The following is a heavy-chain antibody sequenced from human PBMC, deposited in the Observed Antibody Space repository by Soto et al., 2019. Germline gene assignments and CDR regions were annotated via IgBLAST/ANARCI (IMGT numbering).Heavy chain of an antibody. J-gene: IGHJ5*02. CDR3: ARHVAAGES. CDR2: VNPTGGST. CDR1: GYTFTSYY. D-gene: IGHD6-13*01. Sequence: QVQLVQSGAEVKKPGASVRVSCKASGYTFTSYYIHWVRQAPGQGLEWMAIVNPTGGSTNYAQKFQGRITETFETSTSTVFMELNSLCYEDTAVYYCARHVAAGESWGQGNLVTVSS. V-gene: IGHV1-46*03.